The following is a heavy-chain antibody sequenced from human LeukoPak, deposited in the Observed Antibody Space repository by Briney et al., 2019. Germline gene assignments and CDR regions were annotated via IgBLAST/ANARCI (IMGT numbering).Heavy chain of an antibody. CDR3: ARYGFSAVWQGGWHAFDI. Sequence: ASVKVSCKASGYTFTSYYVHWVRQAPGQGLKWMGIINPTSGDTIYAQKFQGRVTMTRDMSTNTVYMELSSLRSEDTAVYYCARYGFSAVWQGGWHAFDIWGHGTMVTVSS. CDR1: GYTFTSYY. D-gene: IGHD5-24*01. CDR2: INPTSGDT. V-gene: IGHV1-46*01. J-gene: IGHJ3*02.